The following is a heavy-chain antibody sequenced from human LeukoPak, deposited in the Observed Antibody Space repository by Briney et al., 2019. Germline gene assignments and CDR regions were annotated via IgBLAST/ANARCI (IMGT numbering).Heavy chain of an antibody. CDR3: ASSRYYYDSSGYYYRYDY. J-gene: IGHJ4*02. CDR2: ISAYNGNT. V-gene: IGHV1-18*01. CDR1: GYTFTSYG. Sequence: GASVKVSCKASGYTFTSYGISWVRQAPGQGLEWMGWISAYNGNTNYAQKLQGRVTMTTDTSTSTAYMELSSLRSEDTAVYYCASSRYYYDSSGYYYRYDYWGQGTLVTVSS. D-gene: IGHD3-22*01.